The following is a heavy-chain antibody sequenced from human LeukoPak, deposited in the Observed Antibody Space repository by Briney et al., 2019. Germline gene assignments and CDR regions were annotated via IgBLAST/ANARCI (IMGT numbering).Heavy chain of an antibody. CDR2: INPNSGGT. D-gene: IGHD4-17*01. Sequence: ASVKVSCKASGYTFTGYYMHWVRQAPGQGLEWMGRINPNSGGTNYAQKFQGRVTMTEDTSTDTAYMELSSLRSEDTAVYYCTYGEQFDYWGQGTLVTVSS. J-gene: IGHJ4*02. CDR1: GYTFTGYY. CDR3: TYGEQFDY. V-gene: IGHV1-2*06.